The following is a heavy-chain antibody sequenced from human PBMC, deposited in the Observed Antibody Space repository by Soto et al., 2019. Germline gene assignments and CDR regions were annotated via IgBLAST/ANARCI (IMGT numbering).Heavy chain of an antibody. V-gene: IGHV1-18*04. CDR1: GYPFSKYG. Sequence: QLQLVQSGAEVERPGASVRVSCKAYGYPFSKYGISWIRQAPGQGLEWMGWIKPDNGDTNYAQKFQGRVTMTTDTSSNTAYMALRSLRYDDTAVYYCATSYDSGFDPWGQGTLVSVSS. CDR2: IKPDNGDT. CDR3: ATSYDSGFDP. D-gene: IGHD5-12*01. J-gene: IGHJ5*02.